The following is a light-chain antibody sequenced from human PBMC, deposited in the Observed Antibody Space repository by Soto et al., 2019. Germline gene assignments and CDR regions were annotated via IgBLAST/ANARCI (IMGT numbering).Light chain of an antibody. CDR3: CAHVGSSTYV. CDR2: DVT. CDR1: SIDVDDY. J-gene: IGLJ1*01. V-gene: IGLV2-11*01. Sequence: LTQPRSVSGSPGQSVTISCSGTSIDVDDYVSWYQQHPGKAPKVIIYDVTERPSGVPDRFSGSKSGNAASLTVSGLQAEDEADYYCCAHVGSSTYVFGSGTKVTVL.